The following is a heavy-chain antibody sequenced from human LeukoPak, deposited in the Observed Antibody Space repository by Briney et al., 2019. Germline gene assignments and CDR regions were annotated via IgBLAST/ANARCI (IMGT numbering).Heavy chain of an antibody. CDR2: INHSGST. CDR1: GGSFSGYY. J-gene: IGHJ6*03. Sequence: PSETLSLTCAVYGGSFSGYYWSWIRQPPGKGLEWIGEINHSGSTNYNPSLKSRVTISVDTSKNQFSLKLSSVTAADTAVYYCARHGHYDFWSGYYFYMDVWGKGTTVTVSS. V-gene: IGHV4-34*01. CDR3: ARHGHYDFWSGYYFYMDV. D-gene: IGHD3-3*01.